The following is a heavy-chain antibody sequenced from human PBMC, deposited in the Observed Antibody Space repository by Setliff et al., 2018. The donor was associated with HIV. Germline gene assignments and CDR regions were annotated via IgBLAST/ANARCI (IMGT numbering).Heavy chain of an antibody. D-gene: IGHD2-2*01. CDR1: GFTFSDYY. V-gene: IGHV3-11*01. J-gene: IGHJ4*02. Sequence: GGSLRLSCAASGFTFSDYYMSWIRQAPGKGLEWISYISTSGSSRNFADSVKGRFTITRDMSTSTAYMELSSLRSEDTAMYYCAAAVSFCDSTSCSHYFDYWGPGTLVTVSS. CDR2: ISTSGSSR. CDR3: AAAVSFCDSTSCSHYFDY.